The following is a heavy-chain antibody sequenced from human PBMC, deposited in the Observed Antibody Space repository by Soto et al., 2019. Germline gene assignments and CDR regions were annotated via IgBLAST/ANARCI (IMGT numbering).Heavy chain of an antibody. Sequence: SETLSLTCTVSGASISGFYWSWIRKSAGKGLECIGRIYATGTTDYNPSLKSRVMMSVDTSKKQFSLKLRSVTAADTAVYYCVRAGTKTLREWFDPWGQGISVTVSS. CDR3: VRAGTKTLREWFDP. CDR2: IYATGTT. CDR1: GASISGFY. V-gene: IGHV4-4*07. J-gene: IGHJ5*02. D-gene: IGHD1-1*01.